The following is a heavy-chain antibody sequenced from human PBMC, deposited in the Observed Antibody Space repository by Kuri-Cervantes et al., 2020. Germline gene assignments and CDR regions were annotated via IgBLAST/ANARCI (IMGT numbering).Heavy chain of an antibody. D-gene: IGHD3-10*01. CDR1: GFTFNTYA. Sequence: GESLKISCAASGFTFNTYAMHWVRQAPGKGLEWVAVMSFDGSNKYYADSVKGRFTISRDNSKNTMYLQMNSLRAEDTAVYYCATGNSGTAGFDYWGQGTLVTVSS. CDR2: MSFDGSNK. V-gene: IGHV3-30*07. CDR3: ATGNSGTAGFDY. J-gene: IGHJ4*02.